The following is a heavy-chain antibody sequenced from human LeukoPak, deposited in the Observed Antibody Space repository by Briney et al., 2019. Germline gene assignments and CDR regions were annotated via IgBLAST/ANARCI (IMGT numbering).Heavy chain of an antibody. CDR2: ISSSSSYI. J-gene: IGHJ4*02. CDR3: ARETGSGSFFNY. Sequence: GGSLRLSCAASGFTFSSYSMNWVRQAPGKGLEWVSSISSSSSYIYYADSVKGRFTISRDNAKNSLYMQMNSLTAEDTAVYYCARETGSGSFFNYWGQGTLVPVSS. CDR1: GFTFSSYS. V-gene: IGHV3-21*01. D-gene: IGHD3-10*01.